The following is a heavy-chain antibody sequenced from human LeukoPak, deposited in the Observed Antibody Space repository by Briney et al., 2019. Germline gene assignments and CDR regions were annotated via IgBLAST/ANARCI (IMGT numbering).Heavy chain of an antibody. D-gene: IGHD2-15*01. V-gene: IGHV4-59*01. J-gene: IGHJ3*01. CDR3: ARSYSNAFDV. CDR1: GGSISTYY. CDR2: IYYSGST. Sequence: SETLSLTCNVSGGSISTYYWSWIRQPPGKGLEWIGNIYYSGSTNYNPSLKSRVSISVDTSKNQFSLNLNSVTAADTAAYFCARSYSNAFDVWGQGTMVTVSS.